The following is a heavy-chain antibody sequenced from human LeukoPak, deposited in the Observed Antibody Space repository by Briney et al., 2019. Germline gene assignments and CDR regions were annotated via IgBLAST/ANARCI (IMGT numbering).Heavy chain of an antibody. CDR3: AKEPYDGTGGYYCDY. CDR2: ISSPSTNI. V-gene: IGHV3-48*01. Sequence: GGSLRLSCAASGFMFTSYSMNWVRQAPGKGLEWVAYISSPSTNIYYVDSVKGRFTISRDNSKNTLYLQMNSLRAEDTAVYYCAKEPYDGTGGYYCDYWGQGTLVTVSS. D-gene: IGHD3-16*01. CDR1: GFMFTSYS. J-gene: IGHJ4*02.